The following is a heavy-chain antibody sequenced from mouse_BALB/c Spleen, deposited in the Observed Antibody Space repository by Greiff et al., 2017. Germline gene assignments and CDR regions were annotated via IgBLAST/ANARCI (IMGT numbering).Heavy chain of an antibody. V-gene: IGHV5-6-5*01. J-gene: IGHJ2*01. CDR1: GFTFSSYA. CDR3: ARGGKDGYYDY. D-gene: IGHD2-3*01. Sequence: DVKLVESGGGLVKPGGSLKLSCAASGFTFSSYAMSWVRQTPEKRLEWVASISSGGSTYYPDSVKGRFTISRDNARNILYLQMSSLRSEDTAMYYCARGGKDGYYDYWGQGTTLTVSA. CDR2: ISSGGST.